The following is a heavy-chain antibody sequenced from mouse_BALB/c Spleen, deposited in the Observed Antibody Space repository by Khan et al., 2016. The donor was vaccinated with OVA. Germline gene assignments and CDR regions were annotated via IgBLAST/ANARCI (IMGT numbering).Heavy chain of an antibody. CDR1: GYAFTDFL. D-gene: IGHD1-1*02. J-gene: IGHJ3*01. Sequence: QVQLQQSGAELVRPGTSVKVSCKASGYAFTDFLIEWLQQRPGQGLEWIGLINPGGGDTNYNEKFKGKATLTANKSSSTAHLQLSSLTSDDSAVYVWARGGYGSWAYWGQGTLVTVSA. CDR2: INPGGGDT. V-gene: IGHV1-54*01. CDR3: ARGGYGSWAY.